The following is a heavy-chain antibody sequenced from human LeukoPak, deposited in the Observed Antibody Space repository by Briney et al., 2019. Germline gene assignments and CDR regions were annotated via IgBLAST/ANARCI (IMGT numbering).Heavy chain of an antibody. CDR1: GFTVSSFW. Sequence: PGGSLRLSCAASGFTVSSFWMSWVRQAPGKGLEWVANIKQDGSEKYYVDSVEGRFTISRDNAKNSLFLQMNSLGAEDTAVYYCARVRGSFSLDYWGQGSLVAVSS. CDR3: ARVRGSFSLDY. D-gene: IGHD1-26*01. V-gene: IGHV3-7*01. CDR2: IKQDGSEK. J-gene: IGHJ4*02.